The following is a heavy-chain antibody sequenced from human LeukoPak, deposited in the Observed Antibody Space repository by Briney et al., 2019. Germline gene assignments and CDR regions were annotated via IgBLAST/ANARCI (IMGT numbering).Heavy chain of an antibody. CDR3: ARDFLAPRNEGDY. D-gene: IGHD1-1*01. CDR2: ISAYNGNT. J-gene: IGHJ4*02. CDR1: GYTFTSYG. V-gene: IGHV1-18*01. Sequence: ASVKVSCKASGYTFTSYGISWVRQAPGQGLEWMGWISAYNGNTNYAQKLQGRVTMTTDTSTSTACMELRSMRSDDTAVYYCARDFLAPRNEGDYWGQGTLVTVSS.